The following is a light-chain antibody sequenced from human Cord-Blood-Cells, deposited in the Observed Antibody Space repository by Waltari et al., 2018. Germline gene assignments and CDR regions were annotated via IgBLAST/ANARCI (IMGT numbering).Light chain of an antibody. J-gene: IGKJ1*01. CDR2: AAS. V-gene: IGKV1-39*01. CDR3: QQSYSTPPT. CDR1: QSISSY. Sequence: DIQLTKSPSSVSASVGDRVSITCRARQSISSYLNWYQQQPGKDPKPLIYAASSLQSGVPLRCSRGGSGTDFTLTISSLQPEDFATYHCQQSYSTPPTFGHGTKVEIK.